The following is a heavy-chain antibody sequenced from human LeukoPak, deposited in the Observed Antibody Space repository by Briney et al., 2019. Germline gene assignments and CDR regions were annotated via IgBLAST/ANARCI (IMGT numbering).Heavy chain of an antibody. CDR3: ARAEYSSGWYDC. J-gene: IGHJ5*01. CDR2: ISSNGGST. CDR1: GFTFSSYA. V-gene: IGHV3-64*01. Sequence: RGSLRLSCAASGFTFSSYAMHWVRQAPGKGLEYVSAISSNGGSTYYANSVKGRFTISRDNSKNTLYFQMGSLRAEDMAVYYCARAEYSSGWYDCWGQGTPVTVSS. D-gene: IGHD6-19*01.